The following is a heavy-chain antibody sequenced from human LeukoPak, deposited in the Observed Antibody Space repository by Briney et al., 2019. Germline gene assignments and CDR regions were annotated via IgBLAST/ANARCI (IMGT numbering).Heavy chain of an antibody. Sequence: GGSLRLSCAASGFTVSSNYMSWVRQAPGKGLECVSVIYSGGTTYYADSVKGRFTISRDNSKSTLYLQMNSLRAEDTAVYCCARFSSGWDPFDDWGQGTLVTVSS. J-gene: IGHJ4*02. CDR2: IYSGGTT. CDR3: ARFSSGWDPFDD. D-gene: IGHD6-19*01. CDR1: GFTVSSNY. V-gene: IGHV3-66*01.